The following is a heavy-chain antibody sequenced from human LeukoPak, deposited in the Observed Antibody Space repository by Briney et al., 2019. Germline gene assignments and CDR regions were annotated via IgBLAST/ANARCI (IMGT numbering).Heavy chain of an antibody. CDR2: ISSSGST. Sequence: RTSETLSLTCTVSGDYIGSGDYYWSWIRQPAGKGLEWIGRISSSGSTNYNPSLKSRVTISVDTSKNQFSLKLSSVTAADTAVYFCARGPYSYDSSGAFDIWGQGTMVTVSS. D-gene: IGHD3-22*01. CDR1: GDYIGSGDYY. V-gene: IGHV4-61*02. CDR3: ARGPYSYDSSGAFDI. J-gene: IGHJ3*02.